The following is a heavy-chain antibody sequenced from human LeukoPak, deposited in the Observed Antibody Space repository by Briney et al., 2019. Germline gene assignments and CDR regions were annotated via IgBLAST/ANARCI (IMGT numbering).Heavy chain of an antibody. V-gene: IGHV3-23*01. CDR1: GFTSSSYG. CDR2: ISGSGGST. CDR3: ARASGTHTTVSDY. Sequence: GGSLRLSCAASGFTSSSYGMSWVRQAPGKGLEWVSAISGSGGSTYYADSVKGRFTISRDNSKNTLYLQMNSLRAEDTAVYYCARASGTHTTVSDYWGQGTLVTVSS. J-gene: IGHJ4*02. D-gene: IGHD1-26*01.